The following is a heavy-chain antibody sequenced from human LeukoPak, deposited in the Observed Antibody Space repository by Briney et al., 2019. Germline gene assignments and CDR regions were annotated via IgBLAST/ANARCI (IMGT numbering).Heavy chain of an antibody. J-gene: IGHJ5*02. CDR3: ARVSGYDPNWFDP. CDR2: IYYSGST. Sequence: SQTLSLTCTVSGGSISSGGYSGNWFPKHPGKALEWIGYIYYSGSTYYNPSLKSRVTISVDTSKNQFSLKLSSVTAADTAVYYCARVSGYDPNWFDPWGQGTLVTVSS. D-gene: IGHD5-12*01. V-gene: IGHV4-31*03. CDR1: GGSISSGGYS.